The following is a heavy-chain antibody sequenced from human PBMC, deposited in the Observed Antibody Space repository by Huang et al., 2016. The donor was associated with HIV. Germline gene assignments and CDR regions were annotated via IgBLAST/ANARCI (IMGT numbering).Heavy chain of an antibody. CDR1: GDFISSPNYD. CDR2: VYQSGST. J-gene: IGHJ4*02. CDR3: ASQHIGAAATWF. D-gene: IGHD6-13*01. V-gene: IGHV4-39*01. Sequence: QLQLQESGPGQVKPSETLSLTCTVSGDFISSPNYDWGWIRQSPGKGLDWVGSVYQSGSTNYNPSLKSLVTLSVDTSRNQCSLRWNSVTAADTAVYYCASQHIGAAATWFWGRGTQVAVSS.